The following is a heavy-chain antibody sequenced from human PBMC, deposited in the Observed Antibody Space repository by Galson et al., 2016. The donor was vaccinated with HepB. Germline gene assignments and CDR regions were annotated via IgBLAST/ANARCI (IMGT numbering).Heavy chain of an antibody. J-gene: IGHJ4*02. Sequence: SETLSLTCAVSGASIGSARWWNWVRQSPGKGLEWIREVYHTGSTNYSPSLKSRVTISLDRSKNDFSLNLDSVTAADTAIYYCARMKLGVKVFDQWGPGTLVTVSP. D-gene: IGHD4-23*01. CDR3: ARMKLGVKVFDQ. CDR2: VYHTGST. CDR1: GASIGSARW. V-gene: IGHV4-4*02.